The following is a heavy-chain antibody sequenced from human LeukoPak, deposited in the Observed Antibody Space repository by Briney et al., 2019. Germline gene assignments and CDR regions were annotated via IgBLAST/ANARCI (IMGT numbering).Heavy chain of an antibody. CDR1: GFTFDDYG. J-gene: IGHJ4*02. CDR2: VNWNGGST. V-gene: IGHV3-20*04. CDR3: ARNRGNWNYAEIDY. D-gene: IGHD1-7*01. Sequence: GGSLRLSCAASGFTFDDYGMSWVRQAPGKGLEWVSGVNWNGGSTGYADSVKGRFTISRDNAKNSLYLQMNSLRAEDTAVYYCARNRGNWNYAEIDYWGQGTLVSVSS.